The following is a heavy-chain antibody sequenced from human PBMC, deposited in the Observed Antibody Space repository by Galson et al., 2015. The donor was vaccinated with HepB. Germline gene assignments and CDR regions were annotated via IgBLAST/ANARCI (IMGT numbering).Heavy chain of an antibody. CDR1: GLSFSSYG. J-gene: IGHJ6*02. Sequence: SLRLSCAASGLSFSSYGMHWVRQAPGKGLEWVAVISDDGSYKSYADSVRGRFTISRDNSKNTLYLQMNSLRAEDTALYYCAKGGVDISSYGMDVWGQGTTVTVSS. CDR3: AKGGVDISSYGMDV. V-gene: IGHV3-30*18. D-gene: IGHD3-9*01. CDR2: ISDDGSYK.